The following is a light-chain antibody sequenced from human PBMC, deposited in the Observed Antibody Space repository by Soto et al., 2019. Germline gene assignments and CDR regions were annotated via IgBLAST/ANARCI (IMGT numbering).Light chain of an antibody. J-gene: IGLJ1*01. CDR2: EVS. CDR3: SSYTSSNTLV. CDR1: SSDVGGYNS. V-gene: IGLV2-14*01. Sequence: QSALTQPASVSGSPGQSITISCTGTSSDVGGYNSVSWYQQHPGKAPKLMICEVSNRPSGVSNRFSGSKSGNTASLTISGRQAEDEADYYCSSYTSSNTLVFGTGTKLTVL.